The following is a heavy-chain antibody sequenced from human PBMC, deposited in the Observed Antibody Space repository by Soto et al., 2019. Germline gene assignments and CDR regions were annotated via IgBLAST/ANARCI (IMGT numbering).Heavy chain of an antibody. J-gene: IGHJ4*02. CDR3: VRRTTAFDY. CDR2: IYWDGDE. CDR1: GFSLSTSGVG. V-gene: IGHV2-5*02. Sequence: QITLQESGPTLVKPRQTLTLTCTFSGFSLSTSGVGVGWNRQPPGKALEWLALIYWDGDERYSPSLQSRLTITKDTSKNQVVLTMTNMDPVDTARYYCVRRTTAFDYWGQGTLVTVSS. D-gene: IGHD1-1*01.